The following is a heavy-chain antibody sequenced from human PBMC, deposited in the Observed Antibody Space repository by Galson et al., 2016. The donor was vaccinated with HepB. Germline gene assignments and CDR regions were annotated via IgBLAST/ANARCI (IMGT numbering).Heavy chain of an antibody. CDR2: SRNKARSYTT. D-gene: IGHD1-26*01. J-gene: IGHJ5*02. Sequence: SLRLSCAASGFIFGDHYIDWVRQAPGKGLEWVGRSRNKARSYTTDYAASVRGRFALSRDHSKNTLYLQMNRLKIEDTAVYFCVKIDPSYWRASWGQGTPVTVSS. V-gene: IGHV3-72*01. CDR1: GFIFGDHY. CDR3: VKIDPSYWRAS.